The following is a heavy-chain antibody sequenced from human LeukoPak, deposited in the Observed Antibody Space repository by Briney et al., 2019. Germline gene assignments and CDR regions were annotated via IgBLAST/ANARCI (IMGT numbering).Heavy chain of an antibody. CDR2: VYYLGNT. CDR3: TTIRGQPNYFDY. D-gene: IGHD2-2*01. J-gene: IGHJ4*02. V-gene: IGHV4-39*07. CDR1: GGSISNTTYY. Sequence: PSETLSLTCSDSGGSISNTTYYWGSVRQAPGKWLEWLVSVYYLGNTYYNPSLRSRVTTSVDNSKNQFSLKLSAVTAADTAVYYCTTIRGQPNYFDYWGQGNLVTVSS.